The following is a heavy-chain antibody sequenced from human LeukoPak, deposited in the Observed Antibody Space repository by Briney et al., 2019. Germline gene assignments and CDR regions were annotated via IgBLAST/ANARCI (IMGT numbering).Heavy chain of an antibody. J-gene: IGHJ4*02. D-gene: IGHD3-22*01. CDR1: GFTFDDYA. CDR2: ISGDGGST. V-gene: IGHV3-43*02. Sequence: GGSLRLSCAASGFTFDDYAMHWVRQAPGKGLEWVSLISGDGGSTYYADSVKGRFTISRDNSKNSLYLQMNSLRTEDTALYYCAKVLGYYDSSGYYQEGGFDYRSQGTLVTVSS. CDR3: AKVLGYYDSSGYYQEGGFDY.